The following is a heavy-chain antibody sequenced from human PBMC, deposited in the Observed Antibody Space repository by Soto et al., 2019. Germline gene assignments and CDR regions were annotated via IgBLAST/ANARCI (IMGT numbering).Heavy chain of an antibody. CDR2: ISGYNGNT. CDR3: DRARGQWLVTTEYDC. J-gene: IGHJ4*02. V-gene: IGHV1-18*01. Sequence: ASVKVSCKASGYTFTNFGISWVRQAPGQGLEWMGWISGYNGNTDYAQNLQGRVTMTTDTSTSTAYMELRSLRSGDTAVYYCDRARGQWLVTTEYDCWGQGTLVTVSS. D-gene: IGHD6-19*01. CDR1: GYTFTNFG.